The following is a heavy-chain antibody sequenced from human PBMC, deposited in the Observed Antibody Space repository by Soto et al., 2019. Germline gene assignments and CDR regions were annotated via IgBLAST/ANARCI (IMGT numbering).Heavy chain of an antibody. V-gene: IGHV1-46*01. CDR1: GDTFTSYC. D-gene: IGHD3-10*01. J-gene: IGHJ5*02. Sequence: ASVKVSCKAPGDTFTSYCLNWVRQAPGQGLEWMGVINPHGGSTKYAQKFQGRVTMTRDTSRSTVYMELRSLRSDDTAMYFCTRAERFPRSWFDPWGQGTQVTVS. CDR3: TRAERFPRSWFDP. CDR2: INPHGGST.